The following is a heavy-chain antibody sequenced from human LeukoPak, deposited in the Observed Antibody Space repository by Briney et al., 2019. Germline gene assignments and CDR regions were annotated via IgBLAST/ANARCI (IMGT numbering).Heavy chain of an antibody. Sequence: PSETLSLTCAVYGGSFSGYYWSWIRQPPGKGLEWIGEINHSGSTNYNPSFKSRVTISVDTSKNQFSLKLSSVTAADTAVYYCATRGIAAAGTVGWFDPWGQGTLVTVSS. J-gene: IGHJ5*02. D-gene: IGHD6-13*01. CDR2: INHSGST. CDR1: GGSFSGYY. V-gene: IGHV4-34*01. CDR3: ATRGIAAAGTVGWFDP.